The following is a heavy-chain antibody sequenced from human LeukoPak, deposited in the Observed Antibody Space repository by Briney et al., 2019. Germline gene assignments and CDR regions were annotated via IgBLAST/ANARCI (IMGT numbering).Heavy chain of an antibody. J-gene: IGHJ4*02. D-gene: IGHD6-19*01. Sequence: GGSLRLSCAASGFTFSSYAMSWVRQAPGKGLEWVSVISGSGGTTYYADSVKGRFTISRDNSKNTLYLQMNSLRAEDTAVYYCAKGTSGWYVAPFDYWGQGTLVTVSS. V-gene: IGHV3-23*01. CDR1: GFTFSSYA. CDR2: ISGSGGTT. CDR3: AKGTSGWYVAPFDY.